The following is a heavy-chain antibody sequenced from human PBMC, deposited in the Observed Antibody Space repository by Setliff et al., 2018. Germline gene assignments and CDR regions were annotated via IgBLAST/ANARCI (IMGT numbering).Heavy chain of an antibody. CDR2: IHYSGSTS. CDR3: ARGRAGHSGH. J-gene: IGHJ4*02. Sequence: SETLSLTCTVSGFSINSGTHFWGWIRQPPGKGLEWIGRIHYSGSTSYYNPSLKSRVTISVDTSKNQFSLKLSSVTAADTAVYYCARGRAGHSGHWGQGTLVTVSS. D-gene: IGHD6-19*01. V-gene: IGHV4-39*07. CDR1: GFSINSGTHF.